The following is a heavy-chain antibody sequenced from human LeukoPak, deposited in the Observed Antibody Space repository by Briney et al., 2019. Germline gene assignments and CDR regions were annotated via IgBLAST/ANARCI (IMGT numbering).Heavy chain of an antibody. J-gene: IGHJ3*02. CDR2: IYYSGST. D-gene: IGHD2-15*01. Sequence: SETLSLTCTVSGGSISSYYWSWIRQPPGKGLEWIGYIYYSGSTNYNPSLKSRVTISVDTSKNQFSLKLSSVTAADTAVYYCAREDIVVVVAATLDAFDIWGQGTMVTVSS. CDR1: GGSISSYY. V-gene: IGHV4-59*12. CDR3: AREDIVVVVAATLDAFDI.